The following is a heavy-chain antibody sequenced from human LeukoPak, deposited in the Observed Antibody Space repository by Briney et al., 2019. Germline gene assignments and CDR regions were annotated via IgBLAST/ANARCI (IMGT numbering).Heavy chain of an antibody. D-gene: IGHD1-1*01. Sequence: GGSLRLSCAASGFTFSSYSMNWVRQAPGKGLEWVSSISSSSSYIYYADSVEGRFTISRDNAKNSLYLQMNSLRAEDTAVYYCARDSLTTGTTGYFDYWGQGTLVTVSS. V-gene: IGHV3-21*01. CDR1: GFTFSSYS. CDR2: ISSSSSYI. J-gene: IGHJ4*02. CDR3: ARDSLTTGTTGYFDY.